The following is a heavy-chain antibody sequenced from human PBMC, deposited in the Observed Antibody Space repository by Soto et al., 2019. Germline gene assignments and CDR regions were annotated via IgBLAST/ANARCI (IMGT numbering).Heavy chain of an antibody. CDR2: ISSSSSYI. J-gene: IGHJ5*02. Sequence: LILSCAASGFTFSSYSINWVRQAPVKGLDWVSSISSSSSYIYYADSVKGRFTISRDNAKNSLYLQMNSLRAEDTAVYYCAREAPLNWFDPWGQGTLVTVSS. V-gene: IGHV3-21*01. CDR1: GFTFSSYS. CDR3: AREAPLNWFDP.